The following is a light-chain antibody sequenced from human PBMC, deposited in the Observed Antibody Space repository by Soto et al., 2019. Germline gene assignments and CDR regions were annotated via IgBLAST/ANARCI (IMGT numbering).Light chain of an antibody. Sequence: QSVLTQPASVSGSPGQSITVSCTGTSSDVGGSDHVNWYQQHPGKAPKLMIFDVSNRPSGVSTRFSGSKSGNAASLTISGLQAEDEADYYCNSYTSSSTHVFGTGTKVTVL. CDR1: SSDVGGSDH. J-gene: IGLJ1*01. CDR2: DVS. CDR3: NSYTSSSTHV. V-gene: IGLV2-14*03.